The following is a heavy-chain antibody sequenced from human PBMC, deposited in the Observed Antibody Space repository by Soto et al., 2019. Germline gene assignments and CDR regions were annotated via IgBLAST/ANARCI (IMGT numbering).Heavy chain of an antibody. V-gene: IGHV3-73*01. D-gene: IGHD6-19*01. CDR1: GFTFSGSA. CDR3: TRKSSVAGFDY. CDR2: IRSKANSYAT. J-gene: IGHJ4*02. Sequence: PGGSLRLSCAASGFTFSGSAMHWVRQASGKGLEWVGRIRSKANSYATAYAASVKGRFTISRDDSKNTAYLQMNSLKTEDTAVYYCTRKSSVAGFDYWRQGTLVTVSS.